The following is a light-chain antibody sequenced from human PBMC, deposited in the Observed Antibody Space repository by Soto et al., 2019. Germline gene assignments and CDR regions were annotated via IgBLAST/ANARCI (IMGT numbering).Light chain of an antibody. V-gene: IGKV1-33*01. Sequence: DIQMTQSPSSLSASVGDRVTITCQASQGINNDLNWYQHKLEKAPKLLIYGASTLETGVPSRFSGSGSGTEFTFTISSLQPEDIGTYYCQQYGDLPFTFGPGTKVAI. CDR1: QGINND. J-gene: IGKJ3*01. CDR2: GAS. CDR3: QQYGDLPFT.